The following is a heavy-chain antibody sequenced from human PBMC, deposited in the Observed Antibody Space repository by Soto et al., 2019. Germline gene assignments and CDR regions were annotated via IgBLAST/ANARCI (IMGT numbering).Heavy chain of an antibody. V-gene: IGHV4-59*01. CDR2: IYYSGGT. CDR1: GGSISSYY. Sequence: SETLSLTCTVSGGSISSYYWSWIRQPPGKGLEWIGYIYYSGGTNYNPSLKSRVTISVDTSKNQFSLKLSSVTAADTAVYYCARAYYYDSSGYYYWGQGTLVTVSS. J-gene: IGHJ4*02. CDR3: ARAYYYDSSGYYY. D-gene: IGHD3-22*01.